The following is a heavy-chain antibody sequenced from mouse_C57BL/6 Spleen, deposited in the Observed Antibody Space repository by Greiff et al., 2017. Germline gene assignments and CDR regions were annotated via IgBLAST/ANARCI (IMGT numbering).Heavy chain of an antibody. V-gene: IGHV1-82*01. D-gene: IGHD1-1*01. CDR3: ARCVFITTVVATDY. CDR1: GYAFSSSW. Sequence: VQLQQSGPELVKPGASVKISCKASGYAFSSSWMNWVKQRPGKGLEWIGRIYPGDGDTNYTGKFKGKATLTADKSSSTAYMQLISLTSEDSAVYFCARCVFITTVVATDYWGQGTTLTVSS. CDR2: IYPGDGDT. J-gene: IGHJ2*01.